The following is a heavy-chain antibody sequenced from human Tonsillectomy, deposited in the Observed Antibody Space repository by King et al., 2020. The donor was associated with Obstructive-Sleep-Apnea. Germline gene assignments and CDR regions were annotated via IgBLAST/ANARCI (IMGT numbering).Heavy chain of an antibody. J-gene: IGHJ4*02. CDR2: IRYDGSNK. D-gene: IGHD4-11*01. Sequence: VQLVESGGGVVQPGRSLRLSCAASGFSFSSYGMHWVRQAPGKGLEWVAFIRYDGSNKYYVDSVKGRFIISRDNSKNTLYLQMNRLRPEDTAVYYCAKAHSDYEGCLLDYWGLGTLVTVSS. CDR1: GFSFSSYG. V-gene: IGHV3-30*02. CDR3: AKAHSDYEGCLLDY.